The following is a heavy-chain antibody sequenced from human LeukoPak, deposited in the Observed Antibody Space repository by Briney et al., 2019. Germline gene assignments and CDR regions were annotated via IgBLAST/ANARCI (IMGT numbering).Heavy chain of an antibody. CDR1: GFTFSSYS. D-gene: IGHD3-9*01. CDR2: ISSSSSYI. J-gene: IGHJ4*02. Sequence: PGGSLRLSCAAPGFTFSSYSMNWVRQAPGKGLEWVSSISSSSSYIYYADSVKGRFTISRDNAKNSLYLQMNSLRAEDTAVYYCARGGRSVLRYFDWLSDYWGQGTLVTVSS. V-gene: IGHV3-21*01. CDR3: ARGGRSVLRYFDWLSDY.